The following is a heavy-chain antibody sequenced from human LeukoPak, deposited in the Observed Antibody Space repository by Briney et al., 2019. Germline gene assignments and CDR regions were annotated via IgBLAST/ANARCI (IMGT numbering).Heavy chain of an antibody. Sequence: AGGSLRLSCAASGFTFTNAWMTWVRQAPGKGLEWVGLIKSKAEGGTAAFCAPGKGRFAISRDDSKNTLYLQMNSLKIEDTAVYYCATDLGSMYGLSYWGQGTLVTVSS. D-gene: IGHD2-8*01. CDR2: IKSKAEGGTA. CDR3: ATDLGSMYGLSY. CDR1: GFTFTNAW. V-gene: IGHV3-15*01. J-gene: IGHJ4*02.